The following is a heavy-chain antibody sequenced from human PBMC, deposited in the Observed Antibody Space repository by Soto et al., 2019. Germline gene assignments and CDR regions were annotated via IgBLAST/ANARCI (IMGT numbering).Heavy chain of an antibody. D-gene: IGHD3-10*01. CDR3: ARHYYGSGTPGGGMDV. J-gene: IGHJ6*02. V-gene: IGHV5-51*01. CDR1: GYSFTSYW. Sequence: RGESLKISCQGSGYSFTSYWIGWVRQMPGKGLEWMGIIYPGDSDTRYSPSFQGQVTISADKSISTAYLQWSSLKASDTAMYYCARHYYGSGTPGGGMDVWGQGTTVTVSS. CDR2: IYPGDSDT.